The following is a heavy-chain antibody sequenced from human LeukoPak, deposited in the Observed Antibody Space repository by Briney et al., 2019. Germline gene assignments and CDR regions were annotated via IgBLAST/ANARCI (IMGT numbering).Heavy chain of an antibody. CDR1: GFTFSNIL. V-gene: IGHV3-15*01. D-gene: IGHD2-2*01. J-gene: IGHJ5*02. Sequence: PGGSLRLSCAASGFTFSNILISWVRQAPGKGLEWVGRIKSKTDGGTIDYAAPVKGRFAISRDDPKNTLYLQMNSLKTEDTAVYYCTPVYCSRTNCPEPHNWFDPWGQGTLVTVSS. CDR2: IKSKTDGGTI. CDR3: TPVYCSRTNCPEPHNWFDP.